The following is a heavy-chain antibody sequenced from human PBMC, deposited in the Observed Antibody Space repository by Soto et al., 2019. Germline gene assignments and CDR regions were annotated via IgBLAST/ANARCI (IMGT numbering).Heavy chain of an antibody. CDR1: GFTFDAYA. D-gene: IGHD3-9*01. J-gene: IGHJ4*02. CDR2: ISWNHGGI. CDR3: IRKYYNTLGDY. V-gene: IGHV3-9*01. Sequence: PWGSLRISCVVSGFTFDAYAMHWVRQPPGKCLEWVSSISWNHGGIAYADSVRGRFTVSRDNAKNSLYLHMNSLRREDTALYYCIRKYYNTLGDYWGQGTLVTVSS.